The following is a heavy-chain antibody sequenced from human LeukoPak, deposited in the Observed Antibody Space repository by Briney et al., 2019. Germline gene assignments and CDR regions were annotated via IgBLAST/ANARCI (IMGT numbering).Heavy chain of an antibody. Sequence: GGSLRLSCAASGFTFSSYGMHWVRQAPGKGLEWVAVISYDGSNKYYADSVKGRFTISRDNSKNTLYLQMNSLRAEDTAVYYCAKDLSVAGTSYYYGMDVWGQGTTVTVSS. CDR1: GFTFSSYG. CDR2: ISYDGSNK. CDR3: AKDLSVAGTSYYYGMDV. J-gene: IGHJ6*02. V-gene: IGHV3-30*18. D-gene: IGHD6-19*01.